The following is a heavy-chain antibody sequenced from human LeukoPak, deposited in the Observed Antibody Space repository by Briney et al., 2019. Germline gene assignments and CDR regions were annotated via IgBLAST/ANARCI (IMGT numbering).Heavy chain of an antibody. CDR3: ARIMIVVANYGMDV. CDR1: GGTFSSYA. CDR2: IIPIFGTA. Sequence: ASVNVSCKASGGTFSSYAISWVRQAPGQGLEWMGGIIPIFGTANYAQKFQGRVTITADESTSTAYMELSSLRSEDTAVYYCARIMIVVANYGMDVWGQGTTVTVSS. J-gene: IGHJ6*02. D-gene: IGHD3-22*01. V-gene: IGHV1-69*13.